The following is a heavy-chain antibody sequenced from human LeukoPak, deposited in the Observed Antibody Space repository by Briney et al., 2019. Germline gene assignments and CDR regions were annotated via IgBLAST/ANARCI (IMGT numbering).Heavy chain of an antibody. D-gene: IGHD4-23*01. CDR3: AREVAPGGFDY. V-gene: IGHV7-4-1*02. Sequence: ASVKVSCKASGYTFKSYAMNWVRQAPGQGLECLGWINTNTGNPTYAQGFTGRFVFSLDTSVSTAYLQISSLKAEDTGAYYCAREVAPGGFDYWGQGTLVTVSS. CDR2: INTNTGNP. CDR1: GYTFKSYA. J-gene: IGHJ4*02.